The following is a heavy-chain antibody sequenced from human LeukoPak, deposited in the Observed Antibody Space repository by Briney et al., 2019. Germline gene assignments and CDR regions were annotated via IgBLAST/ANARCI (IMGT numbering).Heavy chain of an antibody. CDR1: GHSISSGYY. Sequence: SETLSLTCTVSGHSISSGYYWGWIRQPPGKGLEWIGSIYHSGSTYYNPSLKSRVTISVDTSKNQFSLKLSSVTAADTAVYYCAREVGVLRFLEWLSEGFDPWGQGTLVTVSS. CDR2: IYHSGST. CDR3: AREVGVLRFLEWLSEGFDP. J-gene: IGHJ5*02. V-gene: IGHV4-38-2*02. D-gene: IGHD3-3*01.